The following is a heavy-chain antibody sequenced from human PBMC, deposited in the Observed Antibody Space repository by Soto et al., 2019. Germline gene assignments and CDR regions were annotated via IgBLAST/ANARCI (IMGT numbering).Heavy chain of an antibody. V-gene: IGHV4-39*01. CDR1: GDPITSSSDS. CDR3: ARREYGNSAGGFDY. CDR2: LYYTGSN. Sequence: QLQLQESGPGLVKPSETLSLTCTVSGDPITSSSDSWDWIRQSPGKGLEWIASLYYTGSNHYNPSLQSRVTISVDASRNQFTLKLTSVTAADTAVYYCARREYGNSAGGFDYWGQGTLVTVSS. D-gene: IGHD1-1*01. J-gene: IGHJ4*02.